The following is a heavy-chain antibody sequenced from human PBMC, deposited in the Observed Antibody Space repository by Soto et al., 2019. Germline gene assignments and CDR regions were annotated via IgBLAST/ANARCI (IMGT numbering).Heavy chain of an antibody. Sequence: QVQLVQSGGEVKKPGSSVQVSCKASGGTFSSYAISWVRQAPGQGLEWMGGIIPIFGPANDAQKFQGRVTITADESTSTACMELSRLSSEDTAVYYCATSGIAVGYYGLDVWGRGTTVTVAS. CDR2: IIPIFGPA. V-gene: IGHV1-69*12. CDR3: ATSGIAVGYYGLDV. CDR1: GGTFSSYA. D-gene: IGHD6-19*01. J-gene: IGHJ6*02.